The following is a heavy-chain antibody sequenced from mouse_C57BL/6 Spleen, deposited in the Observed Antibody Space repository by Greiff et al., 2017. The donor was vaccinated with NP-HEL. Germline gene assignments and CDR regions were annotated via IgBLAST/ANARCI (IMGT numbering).Heavy chain of an antibody. J-gene: IGHJ4*01. V-gene: IGHV3-8*01. CDR2: ISYSGST. Sequence: DVKLQESGPGLAKPSQTLSLTCSVTGYSITSDYWNWIRKFPGNKLEYMGYISYSGSTYYNPSLKSRISITRDTSKNQYYLQLNSVTTEDTATYYCARGYGSHYYAMDYWGQGTSVTVSS. CDR3: ARGYGSHYYAMDY. D-gene: IGHD1-1*01. CDR1: GYSITSDY.